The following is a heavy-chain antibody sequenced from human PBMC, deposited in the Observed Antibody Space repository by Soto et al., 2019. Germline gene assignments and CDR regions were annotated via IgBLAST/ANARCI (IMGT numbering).Heavy chain of an antibody. J-gene: IGHJ4*02. CDR1: GASISSYY. D-gene: IGHD3-22*01. Sequence: TVSPTGTVSGASISSYYWNWSRQPPGKGLEWDGYIFYRGSTNYNPSLKSRVTISVDTSKNQFSQKLISVTAADTAVYYYARFGYYDNSGYTNWGQGTRVTVSS. V-gene: IGHV4-59*01. CDR3: ARFGYYDNSGYTN. CDR2: IFYRGST.